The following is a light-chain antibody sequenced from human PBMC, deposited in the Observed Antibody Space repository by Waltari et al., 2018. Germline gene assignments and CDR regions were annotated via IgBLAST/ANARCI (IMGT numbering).Light chain of an antibody. CDR1: QSLLHRNGNNS. Sequence: DIVVTQSPLSLPVTPGEPASISCRSSQSLLHRNGNNSLDWYLQKPGQSPQLLIYLGSNRASGVPDRFSGSGSGTDFTLGISRVEATDVGFYYCMQSLRTLWTFGPGTKVEIK. J-gene: IGKJ1*01. CDR2: LGS. V-gene: IGKV2-28*01. CDR3: MQSLRTLWT.